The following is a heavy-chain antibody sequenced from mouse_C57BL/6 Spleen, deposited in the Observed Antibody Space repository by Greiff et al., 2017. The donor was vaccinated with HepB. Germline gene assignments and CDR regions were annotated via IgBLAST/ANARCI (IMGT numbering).Heavy chain of an antibody. V-gene: IGHV3-6*01. Sequence: ESGPGLVKPSQSLSLTCSVTGYSITSGYYWNWIRQFPGNKLEWMGYISYDGSNNYNPSLKNRISITRDTSKNQFFLKLNSVTTEDTATYCYARDICYYGSVDDWGQGTTLTVSS. CDR2: ISYDGSN. J-gene: IGHJ2*01. CDR1: GYSITSGYY. D-gene: IGHD1-1*01. CDR3: ARDICYYGSVDD.